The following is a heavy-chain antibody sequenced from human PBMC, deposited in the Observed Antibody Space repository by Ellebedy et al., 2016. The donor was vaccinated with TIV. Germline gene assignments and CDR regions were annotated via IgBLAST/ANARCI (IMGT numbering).Heavy chain of an antibody. Sequence: MPSETLSLTCTVSGGSVNRLSYYWGWIRQPPGKGLEWIGNIHDSGSTKYSPSLKSRVTISIDTSKNQFSLKLTSLTAADTAVYYCARLTSVTPYYGVDVWGQGTTVTVSS. CDR3: ARLTSVTPYYGVDV. V-gene: IGHV4-39*01. D-gene: IGHD2-21*02. CDR1: GGSVNRLSYY. CDR2: IHDSGST. J-gene: IGHJ6*02.